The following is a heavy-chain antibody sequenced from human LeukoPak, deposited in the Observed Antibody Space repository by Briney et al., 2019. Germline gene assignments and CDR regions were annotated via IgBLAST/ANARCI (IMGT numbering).Heavy chain of an antibody. CDR2: ISGSGDST. CDR3: AKRGGYITTWQRTDTLDY. J-gene: IGHJ4*02. D-gene: IGHD3-16*01. Sequence: GGSLRLSCAASGFTFSGYAMSWVRQAPGKGLEWVSAISGSGDSTYYADSVKGRFTISRDNSKNTLYLQMSSLRAEDTVVYYCAKRGGYITTWQRTDTLDYWGQGTLVTVSS. CDR1: GFTFSGYA. V-gene: IGHV3-23*01.